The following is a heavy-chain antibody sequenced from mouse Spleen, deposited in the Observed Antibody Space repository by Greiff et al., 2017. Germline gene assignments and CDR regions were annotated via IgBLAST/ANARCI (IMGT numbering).Heavy chain of an antibody. CDR2: IYPGSGNT. J-gene: IGHJ2*01. V-gene: IGHV1-77*01. D-gene: IGHD2-3*01. CDR3: ARGWLPYYFDY. Sequence: LVESGAELARPGASVKLSCKASGYTFTDYYINWVKQRTGQGLEWIGEIYPGSGNTYYNEKFKGKATLTVDKSSSTAYMELRSLTSEDSAVYYCARGWLPYYFDYWGQGTTLTVSS. CDR1: GYTFTDYY.